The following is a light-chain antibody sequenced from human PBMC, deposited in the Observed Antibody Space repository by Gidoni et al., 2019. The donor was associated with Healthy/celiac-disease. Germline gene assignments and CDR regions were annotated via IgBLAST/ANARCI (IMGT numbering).Light chain of an antibody. Sequence: DIQMTQSPSTLSASVGDRVTITCRASQSISSWLAWYQQKPGKAPKLLIYKASSLESGVPSRFSGSGSGTEFTLTISSLQPDDFATYYCQQYNSYLSTFGGXTKVEIK. CDR1: QSISSW. J-gene: IGKJ4*01. CDR2: KAS. V-gene: IGKV1-5*03. CDR3: QQYNSYLST.